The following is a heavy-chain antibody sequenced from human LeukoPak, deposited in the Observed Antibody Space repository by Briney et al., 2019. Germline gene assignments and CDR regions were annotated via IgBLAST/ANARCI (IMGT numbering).Heavy chain of an antibody. CDR3: ARAESDILTGYYMGPLDY. V-gene: IGHV3-21*01. D-gene: IGHD3-9*01. CDR1: GFTFSSYS. CDR2: INSSSSYI. J-gene: IGHJ4*02. Sequence: PGGSLRLSCAASGFTFSSYSMNWVRQAPGKGLEWVSSINSSSSYIYYAASVKGRFTISRDNAKNSLYLQMNSLRAEDTAVYYCARAESDILTGYYMGPLDYWGQGTLVTVSS.